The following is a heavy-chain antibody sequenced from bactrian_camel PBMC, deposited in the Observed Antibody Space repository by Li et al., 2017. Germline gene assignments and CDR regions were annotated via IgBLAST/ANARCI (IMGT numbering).Heavy chain of an antibody. D-gene: IGHD5*01. V-gene: IGHV3S40*01. CDR1: GFPFSSYD. CDR2: IAADGRT. CDR3: AVNEWYGLGLEKAKYGY. J-gene: IGHJ4*01. Sequence: VQLVESGGGLVQPGGSLRLSCAASGFPFSSYDMSWFRQTPGKEREGIAAIAADGRTVYADSVQGRFTIAQTNVKNTVYLQMDSLKPEDTAMYFCAVNEWYGLGLEKAKYGYWGQGTQVTVS.